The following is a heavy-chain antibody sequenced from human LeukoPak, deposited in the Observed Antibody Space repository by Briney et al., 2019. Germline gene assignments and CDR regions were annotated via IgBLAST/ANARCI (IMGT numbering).Heavy chain of an antibody. J-gene: IGHJ4*02. CDR2: IIPIFGTA. CDR1: GGTFSSYA. V-gene: IGHV1-69*13. CDR3: ARGGTVVTHPFDY. Sequence: SVKVSCKASGGTFSSYAISWVRQAPGQGLEWMGGIIPIFGTANYAQKFQGRATITADESTSTAYMELSSLRSEDTAVYYCARGGTVVTHPFDYWGQGTLVTVSS. D-gene: IGHD4-23*01.